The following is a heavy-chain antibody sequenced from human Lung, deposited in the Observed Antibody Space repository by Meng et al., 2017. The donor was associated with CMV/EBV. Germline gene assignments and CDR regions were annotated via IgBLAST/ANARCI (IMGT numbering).Heavy chain of an antibody. V-gene: IGHV3-7*01. CDR3: ATIRWYGISWYFDY. Sequence: SXAASGFTFSTYWMGWVRQAPGKGLDWVANIKQDGGEKYYVDSVEGRFTISRDNAKNSLYLQMNSLRVEDTAVYYCATIRWYGISWYFDYWGQGXLVXVSS. D-gene: IGHD6-13*01. J-gene: IGHJ4*02. CDR2: IKQDGGEK. CDR1: GFTFSTYW.